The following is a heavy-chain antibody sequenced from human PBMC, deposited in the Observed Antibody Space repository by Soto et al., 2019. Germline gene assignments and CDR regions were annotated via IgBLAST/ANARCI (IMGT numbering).Heavy chain of an antibody. J-gene: IGHJ6*02. CDR3: AKDPSAAPCGMDV. CDR1: GFTFDDYA. V-gene: IGHV3-9*01. Sequence: GGSLRLSCAASGFTFDDYAMHWVRQAPGKGLEWVSGISWNSGSIGYADSVKGRFTISRDNAKNSLYLQMNSLRAEDTALYYCAKDPSAAPCGMDVWGQGTTVTVSS. D-gene: IGHD6-13*01. CDR2: ISWNSGSI.